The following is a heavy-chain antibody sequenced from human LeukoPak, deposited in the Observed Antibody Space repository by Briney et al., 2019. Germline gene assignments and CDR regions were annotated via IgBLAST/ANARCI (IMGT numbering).Heavy chain of an antibody. D-gene: IGHD4-17*01. CDR1: GFTFSDHY. J-gene: IGHJ4*02. CDR3: ARDPDYGDPE. CDR2: ITSSGTTT. Sequence: PGGSLRLSCAASGFTFSDHYMSWFRLSPGKGLEWLSYITSSGTTTDYADSVKGRFTISRDNAKNSMYLQMNSLRPEDAAVYYCARDPDYGDPEWGQGTLVTVSP. V-gene: IGHV3-11*01.